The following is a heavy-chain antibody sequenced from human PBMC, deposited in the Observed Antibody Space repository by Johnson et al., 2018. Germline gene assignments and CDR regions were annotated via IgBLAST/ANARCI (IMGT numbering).Heavy chain of an antibody. J-gene: IGHJ1*01. CDR3: AKDFYGANQEGGYFQQ. CDR2: ISGEGDST. Sequence: VQLVESGGGVVQPGRSLRLSCAASGFTFTTYAMSWVRQAPGKGLEWVSAISGEGDSTYYADSVKGRFAISRDRYKSTLYLQMNSLRADDTAIYYWAKDFYGANQEGGYFQQWGQGTLVNVSS. CDR1: GFTFTTYA. D-gene: IGHD4-23*01. V-gene: IGHV3-23*04.